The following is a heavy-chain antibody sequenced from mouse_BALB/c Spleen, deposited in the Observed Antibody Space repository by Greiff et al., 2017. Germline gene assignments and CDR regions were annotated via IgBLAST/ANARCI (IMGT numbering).Heavy chain of an antibody. V-gene: IGHV5-4*02. Sequence: EVMLVESGGGLVKPGGSLKLSCAASGFTFSDYYMYWVRQTPEKRLEWVATISDGGSYTYYPDSVKGRFTISRDNAKNNLYLQMSSLKSEDTAMYYCARGGSYYCGSSYAPFAYWGQGTLVTVSA. CDR1: GFTFSDYY. CDR3: ARGGSYYCGSSYAPFAY. J-gene: IGHJ3*01. D-gene: IGHD1-1*01. CDR2: ISDGGSYT.